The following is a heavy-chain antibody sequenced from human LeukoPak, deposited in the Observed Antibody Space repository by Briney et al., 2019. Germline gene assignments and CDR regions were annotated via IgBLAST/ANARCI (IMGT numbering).Heavy chain of an antibody. D-gene: IGHD6-19*01. CDR3: AKGRGIAVEGAFDY. CDR1: GFTFDEYT. CDR2: ITWDGGAT. J-gene: IGHJ4*02. V-gene: IGHV3-43*01. Sequence: GGSLRPSCAVSGFTFDEYTMYWVRQAPGRGLEWVSFITWDGGATVYADSLKGRFTVSRDNRKNSLCLQMNSLRTEDTALYYCAKGRGIAVEGAFDYWGAGKPWS.